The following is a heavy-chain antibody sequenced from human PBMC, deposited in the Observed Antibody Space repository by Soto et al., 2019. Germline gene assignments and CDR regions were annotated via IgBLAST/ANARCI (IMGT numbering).Heavy chain of an antibody. V-gene: IGHV1-69*02. CDR3: TLGSWSAETFDI. D-gene: IGHD6-13*01. J-gene: IGHJ3*02. Sequence: QVQLVQSGAEVKKPGSSVKVSCQASGGTFSTYTSIWVRQAPGQGLEWMGRILPMLDITNSAQRFQGRVTITADKSTSTAYLELSSLRSEDTAVYYCTLGSWSAETFDIWGRGTMVTVSS. CDR1: GGTFSTYT. CDR2: ILPMLDIT.